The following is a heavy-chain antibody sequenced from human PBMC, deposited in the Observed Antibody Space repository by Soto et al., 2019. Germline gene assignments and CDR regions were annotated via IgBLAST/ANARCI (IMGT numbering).Heavy chain of an antibody. V-gene: IGHV3-30*18. CDR2: ISYDGSNK. J-gene: IGHJ6*02. D-gene: IGHD6-6*01. CDR1: GFTFSSYG. CDR3: AKTRYSSSSIVGYYYYYGMDV. Sequence: EGSLRLSCAAPGFTFSSYGMHWVRQAPGKGLEWVAVISYDGSNKYYADSVKGRFTISRDNSKNTLYLQMNSLRAEDTAVYYCAKTRYSSSSIVGYYYYYGMDVWGQGTTVTVSS.